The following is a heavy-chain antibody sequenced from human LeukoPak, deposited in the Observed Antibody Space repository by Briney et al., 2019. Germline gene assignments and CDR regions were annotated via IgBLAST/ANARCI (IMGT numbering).Heavy chain of an antibody. D-gene: IGHD5-24*01. Sequence: SETLSLTCAVYGGSFSGYYWSWIRQPPGKGLEWIGEINHSGSTNYNPSLKSRVTISVDTSKNQFSLKLSSVTAADTAVYYCARASSWRGLQSKAGYYYYMDVWGKGTTVTVSS. CDR2: INHSGST. V-gene: IGHV4-34*01. CDR3: ARASSWRGLQSKAGYYYYMDV. CDR1: GGSFSGYY. J-gene: IGHJ6*03.